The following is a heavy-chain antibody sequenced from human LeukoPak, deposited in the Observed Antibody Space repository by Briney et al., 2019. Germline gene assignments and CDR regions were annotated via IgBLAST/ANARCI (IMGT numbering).Heavy chain of an antibody. CDR3: ARDRWHDY. D-gene: IGHD2-15*01. Sequence: GGSLRLSCGASGFTFSSYNMNWVRQAPGKGLEWVSSISSSSSYIYYADSVKGRFTISRDSAKNSLFLQMNSLRAEDTAVYYCARDRWHDYWGQGTLVTVSS. J-gene: IGHJ4*02. CDR2: ISSSSSYI. V-gene: IGHV3-21*01. CDR1: GFTFSSYN.